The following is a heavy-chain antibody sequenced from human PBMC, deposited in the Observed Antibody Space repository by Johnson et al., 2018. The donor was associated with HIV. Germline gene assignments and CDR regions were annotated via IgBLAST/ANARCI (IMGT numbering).Heavy chain of an antibody. CDR1: GFTFSSYA. D-gene: IGHD4-17*01. CDR3: ARVIRLGAVRLRHAFDI. Sequence: VQLVESGGGVVQPGRSLRLSCAASGFTFSSYAMHWVRQAPGKGLEWVTVISYDGSNKYYADSVKGRFTISRDNSKNTLYLQMNSLRAEDTAVYYCARVIRLGAVRLRHAFDIWGQGTMVTVSS. J-gene: IGHJ3*02. CDR2: ISYDGSNK. V-gene: IGHV3-30*14.